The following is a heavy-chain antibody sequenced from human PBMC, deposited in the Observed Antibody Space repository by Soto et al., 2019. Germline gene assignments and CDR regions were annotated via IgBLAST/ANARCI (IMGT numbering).Heavy chain of an antibody. J-gene: IGHJ6*02. D-gene: IGHD5-18*01. CDR2: IIPIFGTA. CDR1: GGTFSSYA. V-gene: IGHV1-69*01. Sequence: QVQLVQSGAEVKKPGSSVKVSCKASGGTFSSYAISWVRQAPGQGLEWMGGIIPIFGTANYAQKFQGRVTFTAEESTGTAYMELGSLGSEERAVYSCAGGRGYSYGYYYSGMDVWAKGPRSPSP. CDR3: AGGRGYSYGYYYSGMDV.